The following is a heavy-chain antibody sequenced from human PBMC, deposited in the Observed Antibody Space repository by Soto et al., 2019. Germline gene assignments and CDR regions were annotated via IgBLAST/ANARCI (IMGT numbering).Heavy chain of an antibody. Sequence: PSVKVSCKASGYTFTSYYMHWVRQAPGQGLEWMGRISASDGNTNYAQKFQGRVTMTTDTSTSTAYMELRSLRSDDTAVYYCARECIAAAGTGWFDPWGQGTLVTVSS. J-gene: IGHJ5*02. CDR1: GYTFTSYY. V-gene: IGHV1-46*01. CDR3: ARECIAAAGTGWFDP. D-gene: IGHD6-13*01. CDR2: ISASDGNT.